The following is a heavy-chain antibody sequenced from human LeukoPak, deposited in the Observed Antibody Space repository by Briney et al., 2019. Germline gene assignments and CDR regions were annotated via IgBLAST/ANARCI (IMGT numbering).Heavy chain of an antibody. V-gene: IGHV4-4*07. CDR3: ARSSGWYLDQPFWRF. CDR1: GGSITSYY. CDR2: IYITGST. Sequence: PSETLSLTCTVSGGSITSYYWSWIRQSAGKGLEWIGRIYITGSTTYNPSLKSRVTIAVDTSKNQLSLKVTSVTAADTAVYFCARSSGWYLDQPFWRFWGQGTLVTVSS. J-gene: IGHJ4*02. D-gene: IGHD6-19*01.